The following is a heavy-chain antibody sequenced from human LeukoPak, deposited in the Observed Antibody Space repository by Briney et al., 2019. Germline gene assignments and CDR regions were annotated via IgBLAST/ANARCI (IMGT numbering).Heavy chain of an antibody. Sequence: SLRLSCAASGFTFSSYGMHWVRQAPGKGLERVAVRWYDGSNKYYAESVKCRLTISRDNSKNTLYLQMNRLRAEDTAVYYCARLGIVGNWFDPWGQGTLVTVSS. V-gene: IGHV3-33*01. CDR1: GFTFSSYG. D-gene: IGHD3-22*01. CDR3: ARLGIVGNWFDP. J-gene: IGHJ5*02. CDR2: RWYDGSNK.